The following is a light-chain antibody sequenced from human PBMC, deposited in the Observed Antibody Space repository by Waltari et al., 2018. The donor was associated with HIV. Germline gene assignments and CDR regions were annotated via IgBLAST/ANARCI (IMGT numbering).Light chain of an antibody. CDR2: AAS. Sequence: EIVMTQSPATLSGSPGRRVTFSCRASHSVSSKLAWYQQKPGQAPRLLIYAASTRATGIPARFSGGGAGTEFTLTISSLQSEDFAVYFCQQYNNWPLTFGGGTRVEI. V-gene: IGKV3-15*01. CDR1: HSVSSK. CDR3: QQYNNWPLT. J-gene: IGKJ4*01.